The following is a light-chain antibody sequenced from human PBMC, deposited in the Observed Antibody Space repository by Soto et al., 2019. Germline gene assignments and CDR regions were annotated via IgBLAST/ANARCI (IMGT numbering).Light chain of an antibody. CDR1: QDIGNA. J-gene: IGKJ3*01. CDR2: DAS. CDR3: QKSDHLPL. Sequence: DIQMTQSPPSLSASVGDRVTITCQASQDIGNALNWVQHKPGKAPNLVIYDASNLEIGVPSRFSGSGPGTDFTFPITSLRPEDIETYYCQKSDHLPLFGPGTKVESK. V-gene: IGKV1-33*01.